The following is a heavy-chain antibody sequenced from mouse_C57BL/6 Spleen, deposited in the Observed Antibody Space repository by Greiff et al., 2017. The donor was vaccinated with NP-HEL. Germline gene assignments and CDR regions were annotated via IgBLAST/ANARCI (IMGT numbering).Heavy chain of an antibody. CDR2: IYPGSGNT. CDR1: GYTFTDYY. V-gene: IGHV1-76*01. CDR3: APWLDYAMDY. J-gene: IGHJ4*01. D-gene: IGHD2-2*01. Sequence: VKVVESGAELVRPGASVKLSCKASGYTFTDYYINWVKQRPGQGLEWIARIYPGSGNTYYNEKFKGKATLTAEKSSSTAYMQLSSLTSEDSAVYFCAPWLDYAMDYWGQGTSVTVSS.